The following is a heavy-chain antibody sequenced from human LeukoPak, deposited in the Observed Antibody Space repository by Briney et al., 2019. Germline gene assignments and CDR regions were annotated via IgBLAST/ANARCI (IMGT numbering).Heavy chain of an antibody. CDR3: ARHREQQLDNWFDP. Sequence: GESLKISCKGSGYSFTSYWIGWVRQMPGKGLEWMGIIYPDDSDTRYSPSFQGQVTISVDKSINTTYLQWSSLKASDTAMYYCARHREQQLDNWFDPWGQGTLVTVSS. CDR1: GYSFTSYW. J-gene: IGHJ5*02. V-gene: IGHV5-51*01. CDR2: IYPDDSDT. D-gene: IGHD6-13*01.